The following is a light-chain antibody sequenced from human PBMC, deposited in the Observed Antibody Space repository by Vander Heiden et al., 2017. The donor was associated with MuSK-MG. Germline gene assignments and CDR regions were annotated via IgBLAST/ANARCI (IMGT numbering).Light chain of an antibody. CDR2: EDR. Sequence: SYELTQPPSVSVSPGQTARITCSGDALPKKYAYWYQQKSGQAPVLVIYEDRKRPSGIPERFSGSSSGTRATLTISGAQVEEEADYYCYSTDSSGNHRVFGGGTKLTVL. CDR3: YSTDSSGNHRV. J-gene: IGLJ2*01. CDR1: ALPKKY. V-gene: IGLV3-10*01.